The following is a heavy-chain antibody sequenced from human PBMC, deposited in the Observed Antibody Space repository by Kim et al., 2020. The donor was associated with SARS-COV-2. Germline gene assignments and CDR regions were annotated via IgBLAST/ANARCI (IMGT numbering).Heavy chain of an antibody. CDR2: IIPILGIA. CDR1: GGTFSSYA. D-gene: IGHD5-12*01. J-gene: IGHJ4*02. V-gene: IGHV1-69*04. Sequence: KISCKASGGTFSSYAISWVRQAPGQGLEWMGRIIPILGIANYAQKFQGRVTITADKSTSTAYMELSSLRSEDTAVYYCARGEEVDITRLDYWGQGTLVTVSS. CDR3: ARGEEVDITRLDY.